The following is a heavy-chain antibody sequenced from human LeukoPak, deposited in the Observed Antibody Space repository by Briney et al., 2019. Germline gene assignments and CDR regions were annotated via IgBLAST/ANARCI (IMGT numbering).Heavy chain of an antibody. CDR3: ASVMAAAGFNWFDP. CDR1: GYTFTSYG. D-gene: IGHD6-13*01. V-gene: IGHV1-18*01. J-gene: IGHJ5*02. Sequence: GASVKVSCKASGYTFTSYGISWVRQAPGQGLEWMGWISAYNGNTNYAQKLRGRVTMTTDTSTSTAYMELRSLRSDDTAVYYCASVMAAAGFNWFDPWGQGTLVTVSS. CDR2: ISAYNGNT.